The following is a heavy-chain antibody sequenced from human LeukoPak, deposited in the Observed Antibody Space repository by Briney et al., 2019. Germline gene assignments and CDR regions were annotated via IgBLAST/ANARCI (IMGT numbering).Heavy chain of an antibody. Sequence: PGGSLRLSCAASGFTFSSYGMHWVRQAPGKGLEWVAFIRYDGSNKYYADSVKGRFTISRDNSKNTLYLQMNSLRAEDTAVYYCAKKEELEGTVTGSFFPLDYWGQGTLVTVSS. CDR2: IRYDGSNK. J-gene: IGHJ4*02. CDR3: AKKEELEGTVTGSFFPLDY. CDR1: GFTFSSYG. V-gene: IGHV3-30*02. D-gene: IGHD3-9*01.